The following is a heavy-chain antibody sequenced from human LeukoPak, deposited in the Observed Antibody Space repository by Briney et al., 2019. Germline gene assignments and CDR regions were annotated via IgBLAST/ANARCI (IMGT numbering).Heavy chain of an antibody. Sequence: PGGSLRLSCAASGFTVSSNYMSWVRQAPGKGLEWVSVIYSGGSTYYADSVKGRFTISRDNSKNTLYLQMNSLRAEDMAVYYCARSSSSYGYGDAFDIWGQGTMVTVSS. CDR2: IYSGGST. D-gene: IGHD5-18*01. CDR3: ARSSSSYGYGDAFDI. CDR1: GFTVSSNY. V-gene: IGHV3-53*01. J-gene: IGHJ3*02.